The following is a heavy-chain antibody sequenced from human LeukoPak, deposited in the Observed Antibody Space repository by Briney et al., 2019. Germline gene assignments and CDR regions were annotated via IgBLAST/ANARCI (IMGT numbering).Heavy chain of an antibody. V-gene: IGHV6-1*01. CDR3: ARSSSWFDP. J-gene: IGHJ5*02. CDR2: TYHRSKWYN. D-gene: IGHD6-13*01. Sequence: SQTLSLTCALSGESVSSNSAAWSWIRQSPSRGLEWLGRTYHRSKWYNDYAVSVKSRIIINPDTSKNQISLQLNSVTPEDTAVYYCARSSSWFDPWGQGTQVTVSS. CDR1: GESVSSNSAA.